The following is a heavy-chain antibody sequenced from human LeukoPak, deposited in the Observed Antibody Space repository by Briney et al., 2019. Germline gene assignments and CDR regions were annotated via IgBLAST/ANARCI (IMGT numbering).Heavy chain of an antibody. J-gene: IGHJ3*02. CDR3: ARSAEWLRNAFDI. CDR1: GASTSHFY. Sequence: SETLSLSCTVSGASTSHFYWNWIRQPPGKGLEWIGYMHNSGSSKHNPSLKSRLTISIDTSKNQFSPQLASVTAADTAIYYCARSAEWLRNAFDIWGQGTMVSVSS. CDR2: MHNSGSS. V-gene: IGHV4-59*01. D-gene: IGHD5-12*01.